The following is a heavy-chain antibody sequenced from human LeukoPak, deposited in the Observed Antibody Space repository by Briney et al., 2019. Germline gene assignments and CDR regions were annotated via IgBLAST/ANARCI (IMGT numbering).Heavy chain of an antibody. V-gene: IGHV4-4*09. J-gene: IGHJ5*02. Sequence: SETLSLTCTVSGGSISSYYWSWIRQPPGKGLEWIGYIYTSGSTNYNPSLKSRVTISVDTSKNQFSLKLSSVTAADTAVYYCARSHYYDSSGYHDFDPWGQGTLVTVSS. CDR3: ARSHYYDSSGYHDFDP. CDR2: IYTSGST. CDR1: GGSISSYY. D-gene: IGHD3-22*01.